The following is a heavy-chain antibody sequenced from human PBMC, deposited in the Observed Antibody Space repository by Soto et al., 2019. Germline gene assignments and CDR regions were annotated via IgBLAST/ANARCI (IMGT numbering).Heavy chain of an antibody. V-gene: IGHV3-23*01. CDR3: AKDDYLQAVAGTISTG. D-gene: IGHD6-19*01. CDR1: GFTFSSYA. Sequence: EVQLLESGGGLVQPGGSLRLSCAASGFTFSSYAMSWVRQAPGKGLEWVSAISGSGGSTYYADSVKGRFTISRDNSKNTLYLQMNSLRAEDTAVYYCAKDDYLQAVAGTISTGWGQGTLVTVSS. CDR2: ISGSGGST. J-gene: IGHJ4*02.